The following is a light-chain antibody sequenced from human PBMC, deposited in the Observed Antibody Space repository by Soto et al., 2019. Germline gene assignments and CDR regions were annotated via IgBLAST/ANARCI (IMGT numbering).Light chain of an antibody. CDR1: QSISSY. CDR3: QQYNSYSWT. V-gene: IGKV1-39*01. Sequence: DIQMTQSPSSLSASVGDRVTITCRASQSISSYLNCYQQKPGQAPKLLMYAASTLQSGVPSRFSGSGSGTDFTLTISSLQPEDFATYYCQQYNSYSWTFGQGTKVDIK. CDR2: AAS. J-gene: IGKJ1*01.